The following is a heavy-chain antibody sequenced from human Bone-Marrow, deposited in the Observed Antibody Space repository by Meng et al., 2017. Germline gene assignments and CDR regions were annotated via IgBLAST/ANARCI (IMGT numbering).Heavy chain of an antibody. CDR2: FHHSGTT. D-gene: IGHD6-19*01. CDR3: AASPGWWRIDS. J-gene: IGHJ4*02. Sequence: QVQLRESGPGLVKPSGTLSLTCGVSGASVSSGYWWTWVRQPPGKGLEWIGEFHHSGTTNYNPSLRSRVTISVDTSKNQFSLRLTSVTAADTAAYYCAASPGWWRIDSWGQGTLVTVSS. V-gene: IGHV4-4*02. CDR1: GASVSSGYW.